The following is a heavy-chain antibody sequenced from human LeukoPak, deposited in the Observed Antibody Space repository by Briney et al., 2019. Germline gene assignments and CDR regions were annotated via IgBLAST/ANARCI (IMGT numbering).Heavy chain of an antibody. CDR3: AKDIVLFGSMNDY. V-gene: IGHV3-30*02. D-gene: IGHD2-21*01. J-gene: IGHJ4*02. CDR1: GFTFSSYG. CDR2: IRYDGSNK. Sequence: GGSLRLSCAAAGFTFSSYGMHWVRQAPGKGLEWVAFIRYDGSNKYYADSVKGRFTIPRDNPKNTLYLQMNSQRAEDTAVYYCAKDIVLFGSMNDYWGQGTLVTVSS.